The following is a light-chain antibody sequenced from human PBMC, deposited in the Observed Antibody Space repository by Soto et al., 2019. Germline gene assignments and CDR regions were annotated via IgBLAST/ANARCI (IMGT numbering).Light chain of an antibody. Sequence: EIVLTQSPGTLSLSPGERATLSCRASQSVSSSYLAWYQQKPGQAPRLLIYGASSRATGIPDRFSGSGSGTDFILTISRLEPEDFAVYFCQHYGNSPPFTFGQGTKVEIK. V-gene: IGKV3-20*01. CDR1: QSVSSSY. CDR2: GAS. CDR3: QHYGNSPPFT. J-gene: IGKJ2*01.